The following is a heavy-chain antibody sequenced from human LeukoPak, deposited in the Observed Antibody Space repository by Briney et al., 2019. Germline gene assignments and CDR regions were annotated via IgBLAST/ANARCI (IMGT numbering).Heavy chain of an antibody. CDR1: GFTVSSYY. CDR2: IYSGGST. Sequence: GGSLRLSCAASGFTVSSYYMSWVRQAPGKGLEWVSVIYSGGSTYYADSVKGRFTISRDNSKNTLYLQMNSLRAEDTAVYYCARSEKAADAFDIWGQGTMVTVSS. CDR3: ARSEKAADAFDI. V-gene: IGHV3-53*01. J-gene: IGHJ3*02. D-gene: IGHD1-14*01.